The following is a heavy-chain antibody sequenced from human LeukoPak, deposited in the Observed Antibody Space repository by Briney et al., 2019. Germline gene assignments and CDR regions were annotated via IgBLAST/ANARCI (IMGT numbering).Heavy chain of an antibody. CDR2: IRSDGSNK. CDR1: GFTFGSYG. V-gene: IGHV3-30*02. D-gene: IGHD6-13*01. J-gene: IGHJ4*02. Sequence: GGSLRLSCAASGFTFGSYGMHWVRQALGKGLEWVTFIRSDGSNKYYADSVKGRFTISRDNSKNTLYLQMNSLRAEDTAVYYCAKDSKLVLVYYFDYWGQGTLVTVSS. CDR3: AKDSKLVLVYYFDY.